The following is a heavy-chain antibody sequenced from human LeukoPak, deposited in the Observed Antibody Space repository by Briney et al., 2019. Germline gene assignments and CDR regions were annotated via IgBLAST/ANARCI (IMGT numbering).Heavy chain of an antibody. CDR3: AKMTATVTTGDDVAY. CDR1: GFTFSSYG. J-gene: IGHJ4*01. Sequence: PGGSLRLSCAASGFTFSSYGVHWVRQAPGKGLEWVAVISYDGSNKYYADSVKGRFTISRDNSKNTLYLQMNSLRAEDTAVYYCAKMTATVTTGDDVAYWGHGTLVTGAS. V-gene: IGHV3-30*18. CDR2: ISYDGSNK. D-gene: IGHD4-17*01.